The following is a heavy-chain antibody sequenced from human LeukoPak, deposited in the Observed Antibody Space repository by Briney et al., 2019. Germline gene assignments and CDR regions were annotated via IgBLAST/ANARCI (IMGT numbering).Heavy chain of an antibody. D-gene: IGHD4-17*01. CDR2: IWYGGSNK. V-gene: IGHV3-33*01. Sequence: QSGGSLRLSCAASGFTFNSFAMHWVRQAPGKGLEWVAVIWYGGSNKYYADSVKGRFTISRDNSKNTVYLQMNSLRAEDSAIYYCARPYGDYYFDYWGQGTLVTVSS. J-gene: IGHJ4*02. CDR3: ARPYGDYYFDY. CDR1: GFTFNSFA.